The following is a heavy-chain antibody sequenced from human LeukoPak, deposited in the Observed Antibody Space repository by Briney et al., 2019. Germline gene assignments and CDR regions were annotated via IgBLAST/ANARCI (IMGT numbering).Heavy chain of an antibody. V-gene: IGHV3-23*01. CDR2: ISSIGTST. Sequence: GGSLRLSCAASGFTFSNYAMSWVRQAPGKGLAWASSISSIGTSTYYADSVKGRFTISRDNSKNTLYLQMNSLRAEDTAVYYCAKDSDGSGSYSFDYWGQGTLVTVSS. CDR1: GFTFSNYA. J-gene: IGHJ4*02. D-gene: IGHD3-10*01. CDR3: AKDSDGSGSYSFDY.